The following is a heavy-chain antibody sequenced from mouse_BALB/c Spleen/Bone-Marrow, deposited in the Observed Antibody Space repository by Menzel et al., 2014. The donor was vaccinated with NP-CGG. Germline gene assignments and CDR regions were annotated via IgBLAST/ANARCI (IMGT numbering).Heavy chain of an antibody. CDR3: ARRWLPYAMDY. CDR2: INPYNDGT. J-gene: IGHJ4*01. V-gene: IGHV1-14*01. CDR1: GYTFTSYI. D-gene: IGHD2-3*01. Sequence: EVQLHQSGPELVKPGASVKMSCKASGYTFTSYIMHWAKQKPGQGLEWIGYINPYNDGTKYNEKFKGKATLTSDKSSSTAYMELSSLTSEDSAVYYCARRWLPYAMDYWGQGTSVTVSS.